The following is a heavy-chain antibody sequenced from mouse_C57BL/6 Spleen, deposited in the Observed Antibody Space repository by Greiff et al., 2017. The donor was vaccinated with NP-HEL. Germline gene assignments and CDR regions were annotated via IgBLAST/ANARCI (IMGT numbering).Heavy chain of an antibody. CDR2: IYPRDGST. D-gene: IGHD2-2*01. CDR1: GYTFTSYD. Sequence: VQLQQSGPELVKPGASVKLSCKASGYTFTSYDINWVKQRPGQGLEWIGWIYPRDGSTKYNEKFKGKATLTVDTSSSTAYMELHSLTSEDSAVYFCARGYDEGYWYFDVWGTGTTVTVSS. V-gene: IGHV1-85*01. CDR3: ARGYDEGYWYFDV. J-gene: IGHJ1*03.